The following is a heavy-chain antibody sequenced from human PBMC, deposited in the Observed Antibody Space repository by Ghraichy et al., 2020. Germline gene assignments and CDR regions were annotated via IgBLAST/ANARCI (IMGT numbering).Heavy chain of an antibody. D-gene: IGHD3-9*01. J-gene: IGHJ3*02. Sequence: SETLSLTCTVSGGSISSSSYYWGWIRQPPGKGLEWIGSIYYSGSTYYNPSLKSRVTISVDTSKNQFSLKLSFVTAADTAVYYCARHENDILTGYCAFDIWGQGTMVTVSS. CDR1: GGSISSSSYY. V-gene: IGHV4-39*01. CDR2: IYYSGST. CDR3: ARHENDILTGYCAFDI.